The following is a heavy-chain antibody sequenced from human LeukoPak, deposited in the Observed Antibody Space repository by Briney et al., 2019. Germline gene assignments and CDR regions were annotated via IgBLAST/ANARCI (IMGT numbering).Heavy chain of an antibody. CDR3: ARAPGAFDY. D-gene: IGHD7-27*01. CDR2: INSDATGT. Sequence: GGSLRLSCAASGFTISNYWMHWVRQAPGKGLVWVSRINSDATGTTYADSVKGRFTISRDNAKNTVYLHMNSLRAEDTAVYYCARAPGAFDYWVQGTLVTVSS. J-gene: IGHJ4*02. CDR1: GFTISNYW. V-gene: IGHV3-74*01.